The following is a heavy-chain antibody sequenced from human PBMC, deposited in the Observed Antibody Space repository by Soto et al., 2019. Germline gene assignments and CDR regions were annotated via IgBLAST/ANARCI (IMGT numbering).Heavy chain of an antibody. Sequence: SETLSLTCAVSGGSISSGGYSWSWIRQPPGKGLEWIGYIYHSGSTYYNPSLKSRVTISVDRSKNQFSLKLSSVTAADTAVYYCARAPGDGYNYMDYWGQGTLVTVSS. V-gene: IGHV4-30-2*01. CDR3: ARAPGDGYNYMDY. CDR2: IYHSGST. CDR1: GGSISSGGYS. J-gene: IGHJ4*02. D-gene: IGHD5-12*01.